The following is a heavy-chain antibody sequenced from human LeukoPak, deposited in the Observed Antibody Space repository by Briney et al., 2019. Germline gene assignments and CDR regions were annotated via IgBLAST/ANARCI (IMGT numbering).Heavy chain of an antibody. CDR1: GFTVSSNY. V-gene: IGHV3-53*01. J-gene: IGHJ4*02. CDR2: IYSGGST. Sequence: AGGSLRLSCAASGFTVSSNYMSWVRQAPGKGLEWVSVIYSGGSTYYADSVKGRFTISRDNSKNTLYLQMNSLRAEDTAVYYCARDLGFSYGIYWGQGTLVTVSS. CDR3: ARDLGFSYGIY. D-gene: IGHD5-18*01.